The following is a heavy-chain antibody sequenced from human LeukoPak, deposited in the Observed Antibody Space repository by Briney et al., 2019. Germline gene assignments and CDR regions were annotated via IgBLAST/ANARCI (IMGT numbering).Heavy chain of an antibody. Sequence: RPGRSLRLSCAASGFTFDDYAMHWVRQRPGKGLEWVAGINFNGGDTGYADSVRGRFIISRDNARNSLYLQMNSLRADDTALYYCARGGRNIVATMRFWGQGTLVTVSS. CDR3: ARGGRNIVATMRF. V-gene: IGHV3-20*04. CDR1: GFTFDDYA. J-gene: IGHJ4*02. D-gene: IGHD5-12*01. CDR2: INFNGGDT.